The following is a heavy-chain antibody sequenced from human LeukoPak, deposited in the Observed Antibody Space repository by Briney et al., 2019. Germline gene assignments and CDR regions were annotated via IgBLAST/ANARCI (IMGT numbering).Heavy chain of an antibody. J-gene: IGHJ5*02. CDR1: GFTSSSYA. Sequence: GDSLRLSCAASGFTSSSYAMSWVRQAPGKGLEWVSAISGSGGSTYYADSVKGRFTISRDNSKNTLYLQMNSLRAEDTAVYYCAKDGRIAVAGTLGGDWFDPWGQGTLVTVSS. CDR3: AKDGRIAVAGTLGGDWFDP. V-gene: IGHV3-23*01. D-gene: IGHD6-19*01. CDR2: ISGSGGST.